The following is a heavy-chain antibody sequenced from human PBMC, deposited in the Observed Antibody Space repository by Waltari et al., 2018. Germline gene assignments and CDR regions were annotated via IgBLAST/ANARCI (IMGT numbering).Heavy chain of an antibody. Sequence: EVQLVESGGGLVQPGRSLRLSCAASGFTFDDYAMHWVRQAPGKGLEWVSGISWNSGSIGYADSVKGRFTISRDNAKNSLYLQMNSLRAEDTALYYCAKGQLGEGDYAFYYFDYWGQGTLVTVSS. CDR2: ISWNSGSI. J-gene: IGHJ4*02. V-gene: IGHV3-9*01. CDR1: GFTFDDYA. CDR3: AKGQLGEGDYAFYYFDY. D-gene: IGHD4-17*01.